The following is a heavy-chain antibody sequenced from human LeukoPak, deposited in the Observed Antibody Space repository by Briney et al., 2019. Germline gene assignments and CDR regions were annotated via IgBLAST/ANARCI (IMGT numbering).Heavy chain of an antibody. CDR2: INHSGST. CDR3: ARGRNYYGSGSFNRKVYYFDY. CDR1: GGSFSGYY. D-gene: IGHD3-10*01. J-gene: IGHJ4*02. V-gene: IGHV4-34*01. Sequence: SETLSLTCAVYGGSFSGYYWSWIRQPPGKGLEWIGEINHSGSTNYNPSLKSRVTISVDTSKNQFSLKLSSVTAADTAVYYCARGRNYYGSGSFNRKVYYFDYWGQGTLDTVSS.